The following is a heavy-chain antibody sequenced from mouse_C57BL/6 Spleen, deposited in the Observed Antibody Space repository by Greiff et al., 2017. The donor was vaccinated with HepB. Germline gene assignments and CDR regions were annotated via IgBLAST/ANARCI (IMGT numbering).Heavy chain of an antibody. CDR1: GFTFSSYA. Sequence: DVKLVESGGGLVKPGGSLKLSCAASGFTFSSYAMSWVRQTPEKRLEWVATISDGGSYTYYPENVKGRFTISRDNAKNNLYLQMSHLKSEDTAMYYCARDQQLRREGAWFAYWGQATLVTVSA. V-gene: IGHV5-4*01. D-gene: IGHD3-2*02. CDR3: ARDQQLRREGAWFAY. CDR2: ISDGGSYT. J-gene: IGHJ3*01.